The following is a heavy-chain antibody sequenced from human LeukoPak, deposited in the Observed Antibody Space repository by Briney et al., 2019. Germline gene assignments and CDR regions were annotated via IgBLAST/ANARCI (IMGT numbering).Heavy chain of an antibody. CDR2: INPAGSET. CDR3: ARFGYVAAVDV. CDR1: GFSFSAYR. J-gene: IGHJ4*02. D-gene: IGHD2-15*01. V-gene: IGHV3-7*01. Sequence: GGSLRPSCAASGFSFSAYRMTWVRQAPGTGLEWVANINPAGSETYYVDPVKGRFSISRDNAKNLVYLQMNSLRAEDTAVYHCARFGYVAAVDVWGQGTPVTVSS.